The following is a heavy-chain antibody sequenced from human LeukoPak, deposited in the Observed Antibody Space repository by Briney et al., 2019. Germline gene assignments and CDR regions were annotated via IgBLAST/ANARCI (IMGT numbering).Heavy chain of an antibody. CDR3: ARHLKKDGYNYYFDY. J-gene: IGHJ4*02. CDR2: ISDSGST. V-gene: IGHV4-59*08. CDR1: GGSISTYY. D-gene: IGHD5-24*01. Sequence: SETLSLTCTVSGGSISTYYWSWIRQPPGKGLEWIGFISDSGSTDYNPSLTSRVTISVDTSKNQLSLRLSSVTAADTAVYYCARHLKKDGYNYYFDYWGQGTLVTVSS.